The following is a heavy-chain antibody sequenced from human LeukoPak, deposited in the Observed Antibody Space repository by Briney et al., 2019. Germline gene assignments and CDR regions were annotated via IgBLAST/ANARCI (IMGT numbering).Heavy chain of an antibody. D-gene: IGHD5-24*01. V-gene: IGHV4-38-2*02. CDR2: IYHSGST. CDR1: GYSISSGYY. Sequence: SETLSLTCTVSGYSISSGYYWGWIRQPPGKGLEWIGSIYHSGSTYYNPSLKSRVTISVDTSKNQFSLKLSSVTAADTAVYYCARVKRWLQGDVDYWGQGTLVTVSS. CDR3: ARVKRWLQGDVDY. J-gene: IGHJ4*02.